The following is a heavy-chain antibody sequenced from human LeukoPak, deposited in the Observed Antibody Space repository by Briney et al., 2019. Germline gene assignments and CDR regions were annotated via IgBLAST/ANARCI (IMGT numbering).Heavy chain of an antibody. J-gene: IGHJ4*02. V-gene: IGHV1-2*02. D-gene: IGHD3-10*01. CDR3: AKSQYSFASGSSRPLFDY. CDR1: GYLFSDYY. CDR2: INPNSGDT. Sequence: ASVKVSCKASGYLFSDYYIHWVRQARGQGLQWMGWINPNSGDTYFALEFEDRVTLTRDTSRNTAYMEMRTLTSDDSAVYYCAKSQYSFASGSSRPLFDYWGQGTLVTVSS.